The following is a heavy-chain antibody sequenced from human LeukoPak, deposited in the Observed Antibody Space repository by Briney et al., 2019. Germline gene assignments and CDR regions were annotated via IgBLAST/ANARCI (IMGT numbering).Heavy chain of an antibody. CDR1: GFTFSSYA. CDR3: ARDLDV. V-gene: IGHV3-30*04. Sequence: GGSLRLSCAASGFTFSSYAMSWVRQAPGKGLEWVAVISYDGSNKYYADSVKGRFTISRDNSKNTLYLQMNSLRAEDTAVYYCARDLDVWGQGTTVTVSS. CDR2: ISYDGSNK. J-gene: IGHJ6*02.